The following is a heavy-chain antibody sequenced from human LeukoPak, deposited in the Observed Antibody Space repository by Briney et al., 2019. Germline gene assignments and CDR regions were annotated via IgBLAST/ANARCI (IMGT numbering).Heavy chain of an antibody. J-gene: IGHJ4*02. V-gene: IGHV3-48*03. CDR1: GFTFSSYE. CDR2: INSSDSAT. D-gene: IGHD6-13*01. CDR3: ARTVQRSWPPYSFDY. Sequence: PGGSLRLSCAASGFTFSSYEMNWVRQAPGKGLEWVSYINSSDSATYYADSVKGRFTISRDNAKKSLYLQMISLRVEDTAFYYCARTVQRSWPPYSFDYGGQGTRVSVSS.